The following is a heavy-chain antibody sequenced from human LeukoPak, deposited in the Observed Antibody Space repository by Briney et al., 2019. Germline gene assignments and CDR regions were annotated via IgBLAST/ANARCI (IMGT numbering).Heavy chain of an antibody. J-gene: IGHJ4*02. V-gene: IGHV3-48*03. CDR2: ISSGGRTM. CDR3: ARGASWIKLWQFDH. CDR1: GFRFISFE. Sequence: GSLRLSSAASGFRFISFEMNWVRLAPGKGLEWVSYISSGGRTMYYADPLKGRFTISRDNAKDSLYLHMNSLGAEDTGVYFCARGASWIKLWQFDHWGQGTQVAVSS. D-gene: IGHD5-18*01.